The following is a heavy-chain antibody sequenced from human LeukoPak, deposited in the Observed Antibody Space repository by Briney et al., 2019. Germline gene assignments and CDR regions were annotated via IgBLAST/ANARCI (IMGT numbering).Heavy chain of an antibody. J-gene: IGHJ6*03. Sequence: GGSLRLSCAASGFIFNNFWMHWVRHVPGKGLVWVSHTNSDGSTTDYADSVKGRFTISRDNSKNTLYLQMNSLRAEDTAVYYCAKDGVFGVVLPPSYYYYYYMDVWGKGTTVTVSS. CDR2: TNSDGSTT. CDR1: GFIFNNFW. V-gene: IGHV3-74*01. D-gene: IGHD3-3*01. CDR3: AKDGVFGVVLPPSYYYYYYMDV.